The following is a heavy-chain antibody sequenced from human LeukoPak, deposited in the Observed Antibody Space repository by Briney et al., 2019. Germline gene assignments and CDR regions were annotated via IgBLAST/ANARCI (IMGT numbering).Heavy chain of an antibody. V-gene: IGHV3-30-3*01. CDR3: ARDDAFDI. J-gene: IGHJ3*02. Sequence: LSLTCAVYGGSFSGYYWSWVRQAPGKGLEWVAVISYDGSNKYYADSVKGRFTISRDNSKNTLYLQMNSLRAEDTAVYYCARDDAFDIWGQGTMVTVSS. CDR2: ISYDGSNK. CDR1: GGSFSGYY.